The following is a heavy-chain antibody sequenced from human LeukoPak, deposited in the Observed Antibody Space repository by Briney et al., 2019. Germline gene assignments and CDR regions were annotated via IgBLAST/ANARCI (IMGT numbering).Heavy chain of an antibody. D-gene: IGHD1-26*01. CDR3: ARRVTTHYYYYGMDV. CDR2: IYYSGST. V-gene: IGHV4-39*01. J-gene: IGHJ6*02. CDR1: GGSISSSSYY. Sequence: SETLSLTCTVSGGSISSSSYYWGWIRQPPGKGLEWIGSIYYSGSTYYNPSLKSRVTISVDTSKNQSSLKLSSVTAADTAVYYCARRVTTHYYYYGMDVWGQGTTVTVSS.